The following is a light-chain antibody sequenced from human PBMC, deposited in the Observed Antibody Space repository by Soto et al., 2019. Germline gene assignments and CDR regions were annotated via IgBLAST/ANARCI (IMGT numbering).Light chain of an antibody. CDR1: QGVRSD. CDR2: AAS. J-gene: IGKJ1*01. V-gene: IGKV1-6*01. Sequence: AIQMTQFPSSLSASVGDRVTITCRASQGVRSDLGWYQQKPGQAPELLIYAASILQSGVPSRFSGRGSGTEFTLTIDSLQPEDFATYFCLQDYSYPRTFGQGTKVEVK. CDR3: LQDYSYPRT.